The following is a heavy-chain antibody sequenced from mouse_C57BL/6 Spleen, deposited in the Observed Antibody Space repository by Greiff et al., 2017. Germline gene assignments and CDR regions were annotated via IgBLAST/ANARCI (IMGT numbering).Heavy chain of an antibody. CDR3: ARDLPIQGNAMDY. Sequence: DVMLVESGGGLVKPGGSLKLSCAASGFTFSSYAMSWVRQTPEKRLEWVATISDGGSYTYYPDNVKGRFTISRDNAKNNLYLQMSHLKSEDTAMYYCARDLPIQGNAMDYWGQGTSVTVSS. CDR1: GFTFSSYA. J-gene: IGHJ4*01. D-gene: IGHD6-1*01. V-gene: IGHV5-4*01. CDR2: ISDGGSYT.